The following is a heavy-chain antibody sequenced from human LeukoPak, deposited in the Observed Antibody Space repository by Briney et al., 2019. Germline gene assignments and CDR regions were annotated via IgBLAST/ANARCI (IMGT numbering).Heavy chain of an antibody. Sequence: PGGSLRLSCAASGFTFSSYSMNWVRQAPGKGLEWVTFIRYDGSNKYYADSVKGRFTISRDNSKNTLYLQMNSLRPEDTAVYYCAKVSGSSWPFDYWGQGTLVTVSS. V-gene: IGHV3-30*02. CDR2: IRYDGSNK. D-gene: IGHD6-13*01. J-gene: IGHJ4*02. CDR3: AKVSGSSWPFDY. CDR1: GFTFSSYS.